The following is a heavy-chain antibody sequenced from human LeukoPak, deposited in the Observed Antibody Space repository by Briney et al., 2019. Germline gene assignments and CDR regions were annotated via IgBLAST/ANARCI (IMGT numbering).Heavy chain of an antibody. J-gene: IGHJ4*02. D-gene: IGHD6-19*01. Sequence: GGSLRLSCAASGFTFSSYGMHWVRQAPGEGLEWVAVIWYDGSNKYYADSVKGRFTISRDNSKNTLYLQMNSLRAEDTAVYYCAKVSPGYSSGFDYWGQGTLVTVSS. CDR3: AKVSPGYSSGFDY. V-gene: IGHV3-33*06. CDR1: GFTFSSYG. CDR2: IWYDGSNK.